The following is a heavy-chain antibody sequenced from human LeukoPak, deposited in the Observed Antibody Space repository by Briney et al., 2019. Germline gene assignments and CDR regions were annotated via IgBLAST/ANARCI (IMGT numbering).Heavy chain of an antibody. CDR3: ARPDGSSGYYPGDY. V-gene: IGHV3-48*01. J-gene: IGHJ4*02. D-gene: IGHD3-22*01. CDR2: ISSSTNTI. Sequence: GGSLRLSCAASGFTLSRYSRKWVRRARGKRREWGSSISSSTNTIYYADSVNGRFTISRDNAKNSLYLQMNSLSAEDTAVYYCARPDGSSGYYPGDYWGQGTLVTVSS. CDR1: GFTLSRYS.